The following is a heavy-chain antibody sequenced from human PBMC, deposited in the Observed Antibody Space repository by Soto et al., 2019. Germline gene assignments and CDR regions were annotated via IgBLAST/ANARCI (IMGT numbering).Heavy chain of an antibody. CDR3: ARGRGTYADY. Sequence: QVQLQESGPGLVKPSQTLSLTCTVSGDSISSVGYYWSWIRQLPGKGLEWIGYIFYSGSAFYSPSLKSRLSISLDTSNNQISLRLSSVTAADTAVYYCARGRGTYADYWGRGSMVIVSS. J-gene: IGHJ4*02. D-gene: IGHD2-2*01. CDR1: GDSISSVGYY. CDR2: IFYSGSA. V-gene: IGHV4-31*03.